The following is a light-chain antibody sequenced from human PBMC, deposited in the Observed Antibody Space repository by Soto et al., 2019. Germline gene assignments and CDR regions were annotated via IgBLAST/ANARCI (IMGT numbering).Light chain of an antibody. V-gene: IGKV1-5*01. Sequence: DIQMTQSPSTLSASAGDRVTITCRASQSVSNWLAWYQQKPGKAPNLLIYHASSLESGVPSRFSGSGSGTEFTLTISSLQPDDFATYFCQQYNTYPRTFGQGTKVEI. CDR2: HAS. CDR3: QQYNTYPRT. CDR1: QSVSNW. J-gene: IGKJ1*01.